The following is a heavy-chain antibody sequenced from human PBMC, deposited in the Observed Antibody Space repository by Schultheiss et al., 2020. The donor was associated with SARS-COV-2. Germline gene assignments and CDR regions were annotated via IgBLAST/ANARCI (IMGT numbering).Heavy chain of an antibody. CDR2: IYTSGST. D-gene: IGHD1-7*01. CDR1: GGSISSYY. J-gene: IGHJ4*02. V-gene: IGHV4-4*07. CDR3: ASLWNYNSHFDY. Sequence: SETLSLTCTVSGGSISSYYWSWIRQPAGKGLEWIGRIYTSGSTNYNPSLKSRVTMSVDTSKNQFSLKLSSVTAADTAVYYCASLWNYNSHFDYWGQGTLVTVSS.